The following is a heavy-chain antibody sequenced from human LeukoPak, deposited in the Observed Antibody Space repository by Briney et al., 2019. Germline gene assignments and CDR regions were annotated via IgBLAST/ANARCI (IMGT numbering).Heavy chain of an antibody. V-gene: IGHV1-18*01. CDR1: GYTFTSYG. J-gene: IGHJ4*02. Sequence: GASVKVSCKASGYTFTSYGISWVRQAPGQGLEWMGWISAYNGNTNYAQKLQGRVTMTTDTSTSTAYMELRSLRSDDTAVYYCARVREDKYYGAGTADYWGQGTLVTVSS. CDR2: ISAYNGNT. CDR3: ARVREDKYYGAGTADY. D-gene: IGHD3-10*01.